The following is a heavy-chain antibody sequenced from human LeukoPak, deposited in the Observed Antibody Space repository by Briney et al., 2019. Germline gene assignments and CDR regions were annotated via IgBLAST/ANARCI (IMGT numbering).Heavy chain of an antibody. CDR2: IKQDGSEK. CDR3: ARGITIFGVGPYFDY. D-gene: IGHD3-3*01. J-gene: IGHJ4*02. Sequence: GGSLRLSCAASGFTFSSYWMSWVRQAPGKGLEWVANIKQDGSEKYYVDSVKGRSSISRDNAKNSLYLQMNSLRAEDTAVYYCARGITIFGVGPYFDYWGQGTLVTVSS. CDR1: GFTFSSYW. V-gene: IGHV3-7*01.